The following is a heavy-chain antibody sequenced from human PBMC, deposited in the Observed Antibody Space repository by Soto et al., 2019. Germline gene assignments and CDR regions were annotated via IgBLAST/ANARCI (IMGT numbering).Heavy chain of an antibody. Sequence: VKVSCKASGGTFSSYAISWVRQAPGQGLEWMGGIIPIFGTANYAQKFQGRVTITADESTSTAYMELSSLRSEDTAVYYCAREGYSSSWYPVNWFDPWGQGTLVTVSS. J-gene: IGHJ5*02. CDR1: GGTFSSYA. CDR2: IIPIFGTA. CDR3: AREGYSSSWYPVNWFDP. D-gene: IGHD6-13*01. V-gene: IGHV1-69*13.